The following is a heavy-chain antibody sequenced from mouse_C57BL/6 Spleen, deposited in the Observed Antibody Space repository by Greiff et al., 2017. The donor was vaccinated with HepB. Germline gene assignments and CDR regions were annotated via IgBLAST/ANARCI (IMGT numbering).Heavy chain of an antibody. CDR3: ARDGYYAMDY. V-gene: IGHV1-64*01. CDR2: IHPNSGST. D-gene: IGHD2-3*01. J-gene: IGHJ4*01. Sequence: QVQLQQSGAELVKPGASVKLSCKASGYTFTSYWMHWVKQRPGQGLEWIGMIHPNSGSTNYNEKFKSKATLTVDKSSSTAYMQLSSLTSEDSAVYYCARDGYYAMDYWGQGTSVTVSS. CDR1: GYTFTSYW.